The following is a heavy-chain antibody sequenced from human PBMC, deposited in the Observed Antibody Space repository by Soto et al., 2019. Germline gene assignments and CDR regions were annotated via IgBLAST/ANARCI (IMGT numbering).Heavy chain of an antibody. CDR1: GGSFSGYY. Sequence: SETLSLTCAVYGGSFSGYYWSWIRQPPGKGLEWIGEINHSGSTNYNPSLKSRVTISVDTSKNQFSLKLSSVTAADTTVYYCARAYGIRTYYYYYMDVWGKGTTVTVSS. CDR3: ARAYGIRTYYYYYMDV. J-gene: IGHJ6*03. CDR2: INHSGST. V-gene: IGHV4-34*01. D-gene: IGHD3-10*01.